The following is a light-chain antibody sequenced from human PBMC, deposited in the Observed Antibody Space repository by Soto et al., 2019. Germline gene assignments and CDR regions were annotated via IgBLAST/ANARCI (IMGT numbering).Light chain of an antibody. CDR1: QSVSSSY. J-gene: IGKJ1*01. CDR2: GAS. CDR3: QQYGRWWT. Sequence: EIVLTQSPGTLSLCPGERATLSCRASQSVSSSYLAWYQQKPGQAPRLLIYGASSRATGIPDRFSGSGSGTDFTLTISRLEPEDFAVYYCQQYGRWWTFGQGTKVEIK. V-gene: IGKV3-20*01.